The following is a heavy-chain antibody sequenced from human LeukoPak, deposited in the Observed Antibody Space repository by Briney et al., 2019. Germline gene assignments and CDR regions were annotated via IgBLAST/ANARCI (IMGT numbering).Heavy chain of an antibody. V-gene: IGHV3-23*01. CDR1: GFTFRSYG. CDR3: AKRQYCSSTSCYGFNYYYYGMDV. D-gene: IGHD2-2*01. J-gene: IGHJ6*02. Sequence: GGSLRLSCAAAGFTFRSYGMSWVRQAPGRGLEWVSSISGGGGGTYYADSVKGRFTISRDNSKNTLYLQMNSLRAEDTAVYYCAKRQYCSSTSCYGFNYYYYGMDVWGQGTTVTVSS. CDR2: ISGGGGGT.